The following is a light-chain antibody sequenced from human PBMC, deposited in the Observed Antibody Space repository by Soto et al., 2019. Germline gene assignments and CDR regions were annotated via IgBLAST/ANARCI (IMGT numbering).Light chain of an antibody. Sequence: SYVLTQPPSVSVAPGKTAKMTCGGDNIGSKSVHWYQQKPGQAPVLFIYYDDVRPSGIPERVSGSNSGNAATLTISGVEAGDDADYYCQVRDNGVVFGGGTKLTVL. CDR3: QVRDNGVV. CDR2: YDD. J-gene: IGLJ2*01. CDR1: NIGSKS. V-gene: IGLV3-21*04.